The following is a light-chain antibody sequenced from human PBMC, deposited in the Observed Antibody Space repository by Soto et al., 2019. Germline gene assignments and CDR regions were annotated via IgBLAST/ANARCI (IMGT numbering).Light chain of an antibody. V-gene: IGKV1-5*03. J-gene: IGKJ1*01. CDR3: QHWNDYSWT. Sequence: DIHMTQSPSTLSASVGDRVTITCRASQSISIWLAWYQQKPGKAPNLLIYKTSNVETGVPSRFSGSGSGTEFTLTISSLEPEDFASYYCQHWNDYSWTFGQGTKVEVK. CDR2: KTS. CDR1: QSISIW.